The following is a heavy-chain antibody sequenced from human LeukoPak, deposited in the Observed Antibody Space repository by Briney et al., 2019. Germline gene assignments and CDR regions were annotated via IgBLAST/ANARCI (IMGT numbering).Heavy chain of an antibody. CDR2: IYTSGST. CDR1: GGSISSYY. D-gene: IGHD3-22*01. V-gene: IGHV4-4*07. CDR3: ARHGTNYYDSSGYYSFDS. Sequence: ASETLSLTCTVSGGSISSYYWSWIRQPAGKGLEWIGRIYTSGSTNYNPSLKSRVTMSVDTSKNQFSLKLSSVTAADTAVYYCARHGTNYYDSSGYYSFDSWGQGTLVTVSS. J-gene: IGHJ4*02.